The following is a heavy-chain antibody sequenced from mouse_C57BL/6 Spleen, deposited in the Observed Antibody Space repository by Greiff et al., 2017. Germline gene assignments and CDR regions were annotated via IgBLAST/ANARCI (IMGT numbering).Heavy chain of an antibody. J-gene: IGHJ4*01. D-gene: IGHD1-1*01. CDR3: ARNLYDSYAMDY. CDR1: GFSLTSYG. Sequence: QVQLQQSGPGLVQPSQRLSITCTVSGFSLTSYGVHWVRQSPGKGLEWLGVIWRGGSTDYNAAFISRLSISKDNSKSQVFFKMNSLQADDTAIYYCARNLYDSYAMDYWGQGTSVTVSS. CDR2: IWRGGST. V-gene: IGHV2-2*01.